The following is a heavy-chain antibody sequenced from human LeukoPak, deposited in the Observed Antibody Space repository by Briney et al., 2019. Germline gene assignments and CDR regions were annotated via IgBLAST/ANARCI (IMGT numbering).Heavy chain of an antibody. CDR3: AFFLAHARYFDY. D-gene: IGHD3-3*02. CDR1: GYTLTSYA. CDR2: IIPIFGTA. V-gene: IGHV1-69*13. J-gene: IGHJ4*02. Sequence: ASVKVSCKASGYTLTSYAISWVRQAPRQGLKWMGGIIPIFGTANYAQKFQGRVTITADESTSTAYMELSSLRSEGTAVYYCAFFLAHARYFDYWGQGTLVTVSS.